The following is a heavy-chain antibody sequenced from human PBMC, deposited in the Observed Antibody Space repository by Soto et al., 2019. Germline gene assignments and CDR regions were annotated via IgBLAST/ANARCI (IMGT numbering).Heavy chain of an antibody. V-gene: IGHV1-69*01. CDR3: ARDGEGYSYGPSLYNWFDP. Sequence: QVPLVQSGAEVKKPGSSVKVSCKASGGTFSSYAISWVRQAPGQGLEWMGGIIPIFGTANYAQKFQGRVTITADEPTSTAYMELSSLRSEDTAVYYCARDGEGYSYGPSLYNWFDPWGQGTLVTVSS. CDR2: IIPIFGTA. D-gene: IGHD5-18*01. CDR1: GGTFSSYA. J-gene: IGHJ5*02.